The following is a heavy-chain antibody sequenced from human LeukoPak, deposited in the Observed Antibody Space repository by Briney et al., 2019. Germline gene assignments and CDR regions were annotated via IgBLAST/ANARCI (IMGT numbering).Heavy chain of an antibody. CDR3: AKAVQWLDPFYFDY. Sequence: GGSLSLSCAASGFTFSGSAMTWVRQAPGKGLQWVSTITGSDDKTYYADSVKGRFTISRDNSKNTLYLRMNSLRAEDTAVYYCAKAVQWLDPFYFDYWGQGTLVTVSS. J-gene: IGHJ4*02. CDR1: GFTFSGSA. D-gene: IGHD6-19*01. CDR2: ITGSDDKT. V-gene: IGHV3-23*01.